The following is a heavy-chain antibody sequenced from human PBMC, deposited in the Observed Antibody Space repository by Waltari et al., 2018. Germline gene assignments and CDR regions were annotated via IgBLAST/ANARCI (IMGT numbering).Heavy chain of an antibody. D-gene: IGHD5-18*01. CDR1: GGPFSSYA. CDR2: IIPIFGTA. CDR3: ASSPNTAMVRIDY. Sequence: QVQLVQSGAEVKTPGSSVKVSCKASGGPFSSYAISWVRPDPVQGLVGMGRIIPIFGTANYAQKFQGRVTITADESTSTAYMELSSLRSEDTAVYYCASSPNTAMVRIDYWGQGTLVTVSS. V-gene: IGHV1-69*15. J-gene: IGHJ4*02.